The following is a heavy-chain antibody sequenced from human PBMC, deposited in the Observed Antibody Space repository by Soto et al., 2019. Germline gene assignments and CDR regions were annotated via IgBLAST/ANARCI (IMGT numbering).Heavy chain of an antibody. CDR3: ARRDLGYCSGGSCYLDV. CDR2: INHSGST. Sequence: LPETLSLTCAVYGGSFSGYYWSWIRQPPGKGLEWIGEINHSGSTNYNPSLKSRVTISVDTSKNQFSLKLSSVTAADTAVYYCARRDLGYCSGGSCYLDVWGQGTTVTASS. D-gene: IGHD2-15*01. CDR1: GGSFSGYY. V-gene: IGHV4-34*01. J-gene: IGHJ6*02.